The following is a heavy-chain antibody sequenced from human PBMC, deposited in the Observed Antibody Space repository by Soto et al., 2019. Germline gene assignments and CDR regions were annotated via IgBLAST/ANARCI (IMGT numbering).Heavy chain of an antibody. Sequence: QVQLVESGGGVVQPGRSLRLSCAASGFTFSSYAMHWVRQAPGKGLEWVAVISYDGSNKYYADSVKGRFTISRDNSKKTLYLHMTSLRAEDATVYYCARGPQGGDSSGQVDAFDIWGQGTMVTVSS. J-gene: IGHJ3*02. CDR1: GFTFSSYA. CDR3: ARGPQGGDSSGQVDAFDI. CDR2: ISYDGSNK. D-gene: IGHD3-22*01. V-gene: IGHV3-30-3*01.